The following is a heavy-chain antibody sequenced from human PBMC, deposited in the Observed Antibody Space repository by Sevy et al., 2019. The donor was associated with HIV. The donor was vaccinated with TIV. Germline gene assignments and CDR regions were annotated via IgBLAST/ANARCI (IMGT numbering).Heavy chain of an antibody. V-gene: IGHV3-7*01. CDR2: IKQDGSEK. J-gene: IGHJ5*02. CDR3: ARSVRAAGTFDP. D-gene: IGHD6-13*01. Sequence: GGSLRLSCAASGFTFSNYWMIWVRQAPGKGLEWVASIKQDGSEKYYVDSVKGRFTISRDNAKNSLFVQMNSLRAEDTAMYFCARSVRAAGTFDPWGQGTLVTVSS. CDR1: GFTFSNYW.